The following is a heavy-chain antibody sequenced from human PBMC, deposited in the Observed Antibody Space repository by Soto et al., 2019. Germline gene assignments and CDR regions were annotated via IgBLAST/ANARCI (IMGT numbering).Heavy chain of an antibody. CDR2: ISLSSSTI. V-gene: IGHV3-48*02. J-gene: IGHJ6*01. Sequence: GESLRLSCAASVFTFSIYTMNWVRQAPGKGLDLVSCISLSSSTIYYADSVKGRFTISRDNAKNSLYLQMNSLRDEDTAVYYCARDRDVELGFLEWFQPMTDSYYYGMDVWGQGTTVTVSS. CDR1: VFTFSIYT. CDR3: ARDRDVELGFLEWFQPMTDSYYYGMDV. D-gene: IGHD3-3*01.